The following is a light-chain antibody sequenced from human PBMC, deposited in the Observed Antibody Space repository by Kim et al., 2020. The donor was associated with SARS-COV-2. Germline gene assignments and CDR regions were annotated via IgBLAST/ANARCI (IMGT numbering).Light chain of an antibody. CDR1: ESVNSY. V-gene: IGKV3-11*01. Sequence: EIVLPQSPATLSLSPGERATLSCRASESVNSYLAWYQQKPGQAPRLLIYDTSNRATGIPARFRGSGSGTDFTLTISSLEPEDFAVYYCLQRTNLPPYTFGQGTKLEI. CDR2: DTS. J-gene: IGKJ2*01. CDR3: LQRTNLPPYT.